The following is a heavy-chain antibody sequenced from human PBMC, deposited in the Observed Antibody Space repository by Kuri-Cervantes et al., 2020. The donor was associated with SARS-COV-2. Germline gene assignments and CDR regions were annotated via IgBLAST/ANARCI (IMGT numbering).Heavy chain of an antibody. Sequence: SVKVSCKASGGTFSSYAISWVRQAPGQGLEWMGRSIPIFGTANYAQKFQGRVTITADESTSTAYMELSSLRSEDTAVYYCASRPYSSGWYEGIDYWGQGTLVTVSS. J-gene: IGHJ4*02. D-gene: IGHD6-19*01. CDR1: GGTFSSYA. CDR3: ASRPYSSGWYEGIDY. V-gene: IGHV1-69*13. CDR2: SIPIFGTA.